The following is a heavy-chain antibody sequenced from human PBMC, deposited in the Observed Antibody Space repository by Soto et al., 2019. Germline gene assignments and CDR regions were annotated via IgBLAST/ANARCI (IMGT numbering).Heavy chain of an antibody. V-gene: IGHV4-59*01. Sequence: SETLSLPCTVSGGCMNNYLWSWMRKTPGDGPESIVYIHVTGNTFHNPSRKCRVSTSIDASKTQFCLTLTSVTAGDTAVYYWARGPFFPRYQPFDAWGRGILVAVSS. CDR2: IHVTGNT. CDR1: GGCMNNYL. D-gene: IGHD1-20*01. CDR3: ARGPFFPRYQPFDA. J-gene: IGHJ4*02.